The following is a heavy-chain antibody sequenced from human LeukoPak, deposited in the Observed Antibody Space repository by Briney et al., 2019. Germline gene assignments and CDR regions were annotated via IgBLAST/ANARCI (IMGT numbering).Heavy chain of an antibody. CDR3: AKDRLVVVTAIPYYFDY. Sequence: GGSLRLSCAASEFTFSSYAMSWVRQAPGKGLEWVSTISGSGGSTYYADSVKGRFTISRDNSKNTLYLQMNSLRAEDTAVYYCAKDRLVVVTAIPYYFDYWGQGTLVTVSS. CDR2: ISGSGGST. J-gene: IGHJ4*02. V-gene: IGHV3-23*01. CDR1: EFTFSSYA. D-gene: IGHD2-21*02.